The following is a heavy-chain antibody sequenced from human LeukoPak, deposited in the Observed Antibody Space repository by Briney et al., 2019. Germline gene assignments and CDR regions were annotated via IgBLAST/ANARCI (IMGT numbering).Heavy chain of an antibody. CDR1: GGTFSSYA. CDR3: AGLGRDGYNSRRVYSYYMDV. V-gene: IGHV1-69*05. D-gene: IGHD5-24*01. Sequence: SVKVSCKASGGTFSSYAISWVRQAPGQGLEWMGRIIPIFGTANYAQKLQGRVTITTDESTSTAYMELSSLRTDDQAVYYRAGLGRDGYNSRRVYSYYMDVWGKGTTVTVSS. J-gene: IGHJ6*03. CDR2: IIPIFGTA.